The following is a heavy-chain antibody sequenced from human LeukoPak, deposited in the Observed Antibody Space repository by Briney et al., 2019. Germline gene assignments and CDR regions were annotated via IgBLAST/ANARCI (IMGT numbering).Heavy chain of an antibody. Sequence: ASVKVSCKVSGYTLTELSMHWVRQAPGKGLEWMGGFDPEDGETIYAQKLQGRVTMTTDTSTSTAYMELRSLRSDDTAVYYCARGLTHSSGWYTDYYYYGMDVWGQGTTVTVSS. CDR1: GYTLTELS. D-gene: IGHD6-19*01. CDR3: ARGLTHSSGWYTDYYYYGMDV. CDR2: FDPEDGET. V-gene: IGHV1-24*01. J-gene: IGHJ6*02.